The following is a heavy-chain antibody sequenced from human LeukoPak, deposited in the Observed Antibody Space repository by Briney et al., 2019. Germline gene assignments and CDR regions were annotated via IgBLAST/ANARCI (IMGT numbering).Heavy chain of an antibody. J-gene: IGHJ2*01. D-gene: IGHD6-13*01. V-gene: IGHV4-34*01. Sequence: SETLSLTCTVSGGSISSYYWSWIRQPPGKGLEWIGEINHSGSTNYNPSLKSRVTISVDTSKNQFSLKLSSVTAADTAVYYCARDISAAGQGGFDLWGRGTLVTVSS. CDR2: INHSGST. CDR1: GGSISSYY. CDR3: ARDISAAGQGGFDL.